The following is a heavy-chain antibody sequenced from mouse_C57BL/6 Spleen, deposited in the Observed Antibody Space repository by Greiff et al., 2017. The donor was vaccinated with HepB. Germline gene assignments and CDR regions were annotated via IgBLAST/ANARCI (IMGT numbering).Heavy chain of an antibody. J-gene: IGHJ4*01. CDR3: ARKATVVADYYAMDY. CDR2: IDPSDSYT. CDR1: GYTFTSYW. D-gene: IGHD1-1*01. V-gene: IGHV1-69*01. Sequence: QVQLQQPGAELVMPGASVKLSCKASGYTFTSYWMHWVKQRPGQGLEWIGEIDPSDSYTNYNRKFKGKSTLTVDKSSSTAYMQLSSLTSEDSAVYYCARKATVVADYYAMDYWGQGTSVTVSS.